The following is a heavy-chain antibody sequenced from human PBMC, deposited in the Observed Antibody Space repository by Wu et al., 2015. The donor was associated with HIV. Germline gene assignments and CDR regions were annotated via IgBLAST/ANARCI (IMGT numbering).Heavy chain of an antibody. CDR2: ISDSGTT. J-gene: IGHJ3*02. V-gene: IGHV4-59*01. CDR1: GGSISSFF. Sequence: QVQLQESGPGLVKPSETLSLTCTVSGGSISSFFWSWIRQPPGKGLEWIGYISDSGTTNYNPSLKSRVTISIHTSKNQFSLNLNSVTAADTAVYYCARDSTSVAFDIWGQGTMVTVSS. D-gene: IGHD2-2*01. CDR3: ARDSTSVAFDI.